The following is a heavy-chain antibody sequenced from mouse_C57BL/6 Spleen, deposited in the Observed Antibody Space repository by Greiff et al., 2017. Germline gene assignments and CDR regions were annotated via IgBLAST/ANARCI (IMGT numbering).Heavy chain of an antibody. D-gene: IGHD1-1*01. CDR2: IYPRDGST. CDR3: ARREFYYGSSYSWYFDV. V-gene: IGHV1-78*01. CDR1: GYTFTDHT. J-gene: IGHJ1*03. Sequence: QVQLQQSDAELVKPGASVKISCKVSGYTFTDHTIHWMKQRPEPGLEWIGYIYPRDGSTKYNEKFKGKATLTADKSSSTAYMQLNSLTSEDSAVYFCARREFYYGSSYSWYFDVWGTRTTVTVSS.